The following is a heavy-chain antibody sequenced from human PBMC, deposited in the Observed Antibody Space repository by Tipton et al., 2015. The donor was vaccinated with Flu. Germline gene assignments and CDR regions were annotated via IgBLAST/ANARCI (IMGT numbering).Heavy chain of an antibody. Sequence: GLVKPSQTLSLTCAISGDSVSTNSGAWNWIRQFPSRGLEWLGRTYYRSKWYNDYAVSVKSRITINPDTSKNQLSLQLNSVTPEDTAVYFCARETGHSDNFYYYGMDVWGRGTTVTVSS. CDR3: ARETGHSDNFYYYGMDV. CDR1: GDSVSTNSGA. CDR2: TYYRSKWYN. V-gene: IGHV6-1*01. J-gene: IGHJ6*02. D-gene: IGHD5-12*01.